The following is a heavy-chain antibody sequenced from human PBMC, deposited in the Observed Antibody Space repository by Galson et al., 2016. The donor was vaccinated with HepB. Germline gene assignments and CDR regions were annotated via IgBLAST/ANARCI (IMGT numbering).Heavy chain of an antibody. CDR1: GGTFNGYY. CDR3: ARGTYYDSATRFDP. CDR2: ITHSGNT. Sequence: SETLSLTCAVFGGTFNGYYWTWIRQPPGKGLEWIGEITHSGNTNYNPSLKSRVNLSVDMSKKQFTLELTSVTAADTAIYYCARGTYYDSATRFDPWGQGTPVTVAS. D-gene: IGHD3-3*01. V-gene: IGHV4-34*01. J-gene: IGHJ5*02.